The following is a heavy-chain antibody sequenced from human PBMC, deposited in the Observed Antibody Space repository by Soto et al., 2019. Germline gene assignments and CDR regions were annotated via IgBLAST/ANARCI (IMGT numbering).Heavy chain of an antibody. CDR2: INTYNGKT. D-gene: IGHD1-26*01. V-gene: IGHV1-18*01. CDR1: GYTFTDYG. CDR3: ARDQYAVGGDF. J-gene: IGHJ4*02. Sequence: QVQLVQSGAEVKKPGASVKVSCKASGYTFTDYGVSWVRQAPGQGLEWMGWINTYNGKTNYAPKVQARVTMTTDTSTTPAYMEPRSLKSDDTAVYFCARDQYAVGGDFWGQGTLVTVSS.